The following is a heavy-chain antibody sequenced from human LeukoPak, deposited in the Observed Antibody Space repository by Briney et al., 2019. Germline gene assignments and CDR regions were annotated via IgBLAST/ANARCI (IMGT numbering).Heavy chain of an antibody. Sequence: SVKVSCKASGGTFSSYAISWVRQAPGQGLEWMGGIIPIFGTANYAQKFQGRVTITTDESTSTAYMELSSLRSEDTAVYYCARGLGYCSSTSCSDYWGQGTLVTVSS. CDR1: GGTFSSYA. D-gene: IGHD2-2*01. CDR3: ARGLGYCSSTSCSDY. CDR2: IIPIFGTA. J-gene: IGHJ4*02. V-gene: IGHV1-69*05.